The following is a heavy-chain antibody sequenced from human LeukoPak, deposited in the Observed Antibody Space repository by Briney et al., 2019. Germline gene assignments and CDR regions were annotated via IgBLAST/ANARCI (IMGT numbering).Heavy chain of an antibody. Sequence: SETLSLTCTVSGGSISTYYWSWIRQPPGKGLEWIGEINHSGSTNYNPTLKSRVTISVDTSKNQFSLKLSSVTAADTAVYYCAREGCSSTSCYLRGHAFDIWGQGTMVIVSS. J-gene: IGHJ3*02. D-gene: IGHD2-2*01. V-gene: IGHV4-34*01. CDR3: AREGCSSTSCYLRGHAFDI. CDR1: GGSISTYY. CDR2: INHSGST.